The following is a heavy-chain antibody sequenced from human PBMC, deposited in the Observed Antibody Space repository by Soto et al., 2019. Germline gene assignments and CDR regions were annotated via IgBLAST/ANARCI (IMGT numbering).Heavy chain of an antibody. CDR1: GGTFSSYA. V-gene: IGHV1-69*13. CDR2: IIPIFGTA. Sequence: GASVKVSCKASGGTFSSYAISWVRQAPGQGFEWMGGIIPIFGTANYAQKFQGRVTITADESTSTAYMELSSLRSEDTAVYYCARGMVTGPYYYYYGMDVWGQGTTVTVSS. J-gene: IGHJ6*02. CDR3: ARGMVTGPYYYYYGMDV. D-gene: IGHD5-18*01.